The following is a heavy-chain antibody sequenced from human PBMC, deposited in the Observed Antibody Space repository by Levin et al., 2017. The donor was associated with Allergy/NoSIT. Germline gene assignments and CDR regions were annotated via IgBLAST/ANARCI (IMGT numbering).Heavy chain of an antibody. CDR1: GFSLDDYG. V-gene: IGHV3-9*01. D-gene: IGHD3-22*01. CDR3: VREKSFYYDSSGEN. CDR2: ISWNSGRI. Sequence: SLKISCAASGFSLDDYGMHWVRQRPGKGPEWVSSISWNSGRIGYADSVRGRFTISRDNAKNSLYLQMNSLRDEDTALYYCVREKSFYYDSSGENWGQGTRVTVSS. J-gene: IGHJ4*02.